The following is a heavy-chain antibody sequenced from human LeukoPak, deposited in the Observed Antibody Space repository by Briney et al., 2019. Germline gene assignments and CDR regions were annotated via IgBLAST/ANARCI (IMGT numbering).Heavy chain of an antibody. J-gene: IGHJ6*02. Sequence: LVESGGRVVQPGRFLRLSCAASGFTFSSYGMHWVRQAPGQGLGRVGGVGYHGSNKYYADSVEGRFTISRDNSKNTLYLQMNSLRAEDTAVYYCARDTTLGDCSSTSCPCYCYGMDVWGQGTTVTVSS. V-gene: IGHV3-33*01. CDR2: VGYHGSNK. CDR3: ARDTTLGDCSSTSCPCYCYGMDV. D-gene: IGHD2-2*01. CDR1: GFTFSSYG.